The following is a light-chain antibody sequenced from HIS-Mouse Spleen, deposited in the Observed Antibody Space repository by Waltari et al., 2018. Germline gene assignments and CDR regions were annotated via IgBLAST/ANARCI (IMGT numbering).Light chain of an antibody. J-gene: IGKJ5*01. CDR2: GAS. CDR1: QSVSSN. V-gene: IGKV3-15*01. Sequence: EIVMTQSPATLSVSPGESATLSCRASQSVSSNLAWYQQKPGQAPRLLIYGASTRATGLPARLSGSGSGTEVTVTISSMQSEDFAVYYCQQYNNWPPITFGQGTRLEIK. CDR3: QQYNNWPPIT.